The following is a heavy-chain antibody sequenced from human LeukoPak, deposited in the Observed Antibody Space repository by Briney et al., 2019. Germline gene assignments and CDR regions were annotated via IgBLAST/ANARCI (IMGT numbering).Heavy chain of an antibody. J-gene: IGHJ4*02. Sequence: ASETLSLTCTVSGGSISSSSYYWGWIRQPPGKGLEWIGSIYYSGSTYYNPSLKSRVTISVDTSKNQFSLKLSSVTAADTAVYYCARLIVVVPAGYFDYWGQGTLVTVSS. V-gene: IGHV4-39*01. D-gene: IGHD2-2*01. CDR1: GGSISSSSYY. CDR2: IYYSGST. CDR3: ARLIVVVPAGYFDY.